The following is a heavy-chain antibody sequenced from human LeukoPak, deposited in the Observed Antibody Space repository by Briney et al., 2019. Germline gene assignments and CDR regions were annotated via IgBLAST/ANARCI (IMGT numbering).Heavy chain of an antibody. CDR1: GFTFSTYA. Sequence: TGGSLRLSCAASGFTFSTYAMNWVRQAPGKGLEWVSTISDIGGSTHYAESVKGRFTVSRDNSKNTVYLQMNSLRVEDTAVYYCAKDYYASGSYPTAWGQGTLVTVSS. CDR2: ISDIGGST. D-gene: IGHD3-10*01. CDR3: AKDYYASGSYPTA. V-gene: IGHV3-23*01. J-gene: IGHJ5*02.